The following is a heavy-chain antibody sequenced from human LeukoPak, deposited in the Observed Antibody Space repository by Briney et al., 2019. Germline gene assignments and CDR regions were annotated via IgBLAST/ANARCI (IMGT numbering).Heavy chain of an antibody. CDR3: ARFGRDSSGYYVLVDY. CDR1: GDSINSSSYY. D-gene: IGHD3-22*01. J-gene: IGHJ4*02. V-gene: IGHV4-39*01. CDR2: IYYSGST. Sequence: SETLSLTCTVSGDSINSSSYYWGWIRQPPGKGLEWIGNIYYSGSTYYNPSLKSRVTISVDASKNQFSLKLSSVTAADTALYYCARFGRDSSGYYVLVDYWGQGTLVTVSS.